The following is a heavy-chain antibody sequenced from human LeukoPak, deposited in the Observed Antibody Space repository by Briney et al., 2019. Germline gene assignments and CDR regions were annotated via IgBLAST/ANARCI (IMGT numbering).Heavy chain of an antibody. J-gene: IGHJ4*02. CDR3: AREHYYGSGSYPDY. CDR1: GGSFSGYY. D-gene: IGHD3-10*01. CDR2: INHSGST. Sequence: PSETLSLTCAVYGGSFSGYYWSWIRQPPGKGLEWIGEINHSGSTNYNPSLKSRVTISVDRSKNQFSLKLSSVTAADTAVYYCAREHYYGSGSYPDYWGQGTLVTVSS. V-gene: IGHV4-34*01.